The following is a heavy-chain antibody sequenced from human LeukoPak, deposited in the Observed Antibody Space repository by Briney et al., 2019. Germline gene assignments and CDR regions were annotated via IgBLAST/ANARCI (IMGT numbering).Heavy chain of an antibody. J-gene: IGHJ4*02. CDR1: GFTFSSSA. D-gene: IGHD3-16*01. CDR2: ISSSSSYI. Sequence: GGSLRLSCAASGFTFSSSAMSWVRQAPGKGLEWVSSISSSSSYIYYADSVKGRFTISRDNAKNSLYLQMNSLRAEDTAVYYCARAGGWGYWGQGTLVTVSS. V-gene: IGHV3-21*01. CDR3: ARAGGWGY.